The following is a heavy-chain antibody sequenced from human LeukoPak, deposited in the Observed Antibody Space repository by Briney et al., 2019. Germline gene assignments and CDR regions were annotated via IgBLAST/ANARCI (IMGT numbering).Heavy chain of an antibody. D-gene: IGHD3-22*01. J-gene: IGHJ4*02. V-gene: IGHV1-69*01. CDR2: IIPIFGTA. CDR1: GGTFSSYA. CDR3: ARVSSYYYDSSGYYGY. Sequence: SVKVSCKASGGTFSSYAISWVRQAPGQGLEWMGGIIPIFGTANYAQKFQGRVTITADESTSTAYMELSSLRSEDTAVYYCARVSSYYYDSSGYYGYWGQGTLATVSS.